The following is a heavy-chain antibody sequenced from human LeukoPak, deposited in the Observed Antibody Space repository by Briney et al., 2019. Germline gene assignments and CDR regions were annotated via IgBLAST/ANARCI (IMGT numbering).Heavy chain of an antibody. CDR1: GGSISCYY. CDR2: IYYSGST. D-gene: IGHD3-22*01. Sequence: PSETLSLTCTVSGGSISCYYWSWIRQPPGKVLEWIGYIYYSGSTNYNPSLKSRVTISVDTSKNQFSLKLSSVTAADTAVYYCARLSPRYYDSSGYYFWVPFDYWGQGTLVTVSS. J-gene: IGHJ4*02. CDR3: ARLSPRYYDSSGYYFWVPFDY. V-gene: IGHV4-59*08.